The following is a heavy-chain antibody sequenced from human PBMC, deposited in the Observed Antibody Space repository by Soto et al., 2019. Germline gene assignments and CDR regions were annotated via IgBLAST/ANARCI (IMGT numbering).Heavy chain of an antibody. CDR2: INAGNGRE. Sequence: QVQLEQSGAEVKKPGASVKVSCKTSGYTFTSYTLHWVRQAPGQGLEWMGWINAGNGREKYSQRFQDRVSLSTDKSATTAYMELRSLRPKDRAMYYCARGGGWVGEASFDSWGQGTLVTVSS. J-gene: IGHJ4*02. V-gene: IGHV1-3*01. CDR1: GYTFTSYT. D-gene: IGHD3-10*01. CDR3: ARGGGWVGEASFDS.